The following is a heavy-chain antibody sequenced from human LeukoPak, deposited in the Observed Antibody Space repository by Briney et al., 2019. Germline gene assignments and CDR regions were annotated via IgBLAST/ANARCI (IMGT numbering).Heavy chain of an antibody. V-gene: IGHV3-7*01. CDR2: IKQDGSET. CDR1: GFSFNSYW. Sequence: GGSLRLSCAASGFSFNSYWMSWVRQAPGKRLEWAANIKQDGSETKYVDSVKGRFTISRDNAKNSLFLQMDSLRAEDTAVYYCTRARAVGSITIPFDLWGRGTQVTVSS. J-gene: IGHJ2*01. D-gene: IGHD3-3*01. CDR3: TRARAVGSITIPFDL.